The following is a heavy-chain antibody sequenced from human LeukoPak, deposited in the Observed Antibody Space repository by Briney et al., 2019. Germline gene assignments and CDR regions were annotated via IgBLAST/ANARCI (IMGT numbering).Heavy chain of an antibody. CDR3: ARGGYYYDSTSYYSLDY. CDR1: GVSISSYY. J-gene: IGHJ4*02. D-gene: IGHD3-22*01. CDR2: IHTSGST. Sequence: TSETLSLTCTVSGVSISSYYWSWIRQPAGKGLEWIGRIHTSGSTNYNPSLKSRVTMSVDTSKNQFSLKLSSVTAADTAVYYCARGGYYYDSTSYYSLDYWGQGTLVTVSS. V-gene: IGHV4-4*07.